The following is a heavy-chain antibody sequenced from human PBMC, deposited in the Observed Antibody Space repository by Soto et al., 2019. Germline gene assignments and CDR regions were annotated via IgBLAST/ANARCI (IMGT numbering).Heavy chain of an antibody. CDR2: INHSGTI. D-gene: IGHD6-6*01. J-gene: IGHJ5*02. Sequence: SETLSLTCSVHNGSLSGYSWNWIRQPPGKGLEWIGEINHSGTINYNPSLRSRVTMSVDRSRNQFSLKLRSVTAADTAVYYCATGGGFIETRMVWFDPWGQRSQVTLS. CDR1: NGSLSGYS. V-gene: IGHV4-34*01. CDR3: ATGGGFIETRMVWFDP.